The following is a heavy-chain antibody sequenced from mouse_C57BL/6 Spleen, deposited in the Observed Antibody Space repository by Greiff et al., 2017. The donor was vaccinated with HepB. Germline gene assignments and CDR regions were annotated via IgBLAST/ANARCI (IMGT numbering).Heavy chain of an antibody. D-gene: IGHD2-13*01. CDR2: IDPSDSYT. CDR3: ARGTNYYAMDY. V-gene: IGHV1-69*01. CDR1: GYTFTSYW. J-gene: IGHJ4*01. Sequence: QVQLQQPGAELVMPGASVKLSCKASGYTFTSYWMHWVKQRPGQGLEWIGEIDPSDSYTNYNQKFKGKSTLTVDKSSSTAYMQLSSLTSEDSAVYYCARGTNYYAMDYWCQGTSVTVSS.